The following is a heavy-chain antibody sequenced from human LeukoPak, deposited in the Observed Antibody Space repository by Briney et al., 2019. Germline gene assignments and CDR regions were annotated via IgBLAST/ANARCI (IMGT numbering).Heavy chain of an antibody. V-gene: IGHV1-18*01. Sequence: ASVKVSCKASDYTFARYGISWVRQAPGQGLEWMGWISNYNGGTNFAQKVQERVTLTTDTSTSTTYMELRSLRSDDTAVYYCARDYYETSGYKYDVFDIWGQGTMVTVSS. CDR2: ISNYNGGT. J-gene: IGHJ3*02. D-gene: IGHD3-16*01. CDR1: DYTFARYG. CDR3: ARDYYETSGYKYDVFDI.